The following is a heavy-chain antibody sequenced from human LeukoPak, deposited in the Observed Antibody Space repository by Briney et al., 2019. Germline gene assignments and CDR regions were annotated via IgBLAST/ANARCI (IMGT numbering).Heavy chain of an antibody. J-gene: IGHJ6*04. CDR3: ARAIDTATPVYYYYVMDV. Sequence: GGSLRLSCAASGFTFSSYSMNWVRQAPGKGLEWVSSISSSSSYIYYADSVKGRFTISRDNAKNSLYLQMNSLRAEDTAVYYCARAIDTATPVYYYYVMDVWGKGTTVTVSS. V-gene: IGHV3-21*01. CDR1: GFTFSSYS. D-gene: IGHD5-18*01. CDR2: ISSSSSYI.